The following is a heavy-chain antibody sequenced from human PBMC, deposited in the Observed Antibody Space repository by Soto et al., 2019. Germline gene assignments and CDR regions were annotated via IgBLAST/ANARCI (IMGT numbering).Heavy chain of an antibody. Sequence: GRSLRLSCSASDFTFANAWISWVRQAPGKGLEWVGRIKSKADGGTTDYAAPVKGRFTISRDESQNTLYLQMNSLKTEDTAVYYCTSLYYGHWGQGTLVTVSS. CDR2: IKSKADGGTT. J-gene: IGHJ4*02. V-gene: IGHV3-15*07. CDR3: TSLYYGH. CDR1: DFTFANAW. D-gene: IGHD4-17*01.